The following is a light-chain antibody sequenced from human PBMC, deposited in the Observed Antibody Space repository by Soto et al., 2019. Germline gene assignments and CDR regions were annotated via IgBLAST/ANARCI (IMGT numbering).Light chain of an antibody. CDR1: QSISSW. CDR2: KAS. Sequence: IQMTQSPSTLSASVGDRVPITCRASQSISSWLAWYQQKPGKAPKLLIYKASSLESGVPSRFSGSGSRTEFTLTISSLQPDDFATYYCQQYNSYSWTFGQGTKVEIK. CDR3: QQYNSYSWT. V-gene: IGKV1-5*03. J-gene: IGKJ1*01.